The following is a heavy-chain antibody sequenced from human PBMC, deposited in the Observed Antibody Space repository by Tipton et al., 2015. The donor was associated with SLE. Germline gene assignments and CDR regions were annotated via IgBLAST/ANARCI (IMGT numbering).Heavy chain of an antibody. CDR2: ISHDGGA. CDR1: GGSISSSRYY. J-gene: IGHJ6*02. D-gene: IGHD5-24*01. CDR3: ASDGGQRVLSGTDGFYYYGLGV. Sequence: GLVKPSETLSLTCTVSGGSISSSRYYWAWLRQSPGKGLEWIGEISHDGGANYNPSLESRGTISLETSKNQFSLKLTSVTAADTAVYYGASDGGQRVLSGTDGFYYYGLGVWGLWDTVTVPS. V-gene: IGHV4-39*07.